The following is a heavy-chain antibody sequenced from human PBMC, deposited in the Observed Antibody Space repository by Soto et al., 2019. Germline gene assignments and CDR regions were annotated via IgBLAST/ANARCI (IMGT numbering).Heavy chain of an antibody. CDR3: ARLPPSSYYDFWSGQIWFDP. J-gene: IGHJ5*02. D-gene: IGHD3-3*01. CDR1: GGSISSSSYY. CDR2: IYYSGST. V-gene: IGHV4-39*01. Sequence: SETLSLTCTVSGGSISSSSYYWGWIRQPPGKGLEWIGSIYYSGSTYYNPSLKSRVTISVDTSKNQFSLKLSSVTAADTAVYYCARLPPSSYYDFWSGQIWFDPWGQGTLVTVS.